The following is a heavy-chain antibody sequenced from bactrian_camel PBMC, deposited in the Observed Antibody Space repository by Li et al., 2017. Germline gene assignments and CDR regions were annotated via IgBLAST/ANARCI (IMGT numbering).Heavy chain of an antibody. CDR1: GFTVEGHC. J-gene: IGHJ4*01. Sequence: HVQLVESGGDSVQAGGSLRVFCATSGFTVEGHCVAWFRQAPGKEREGVAVIRTGGGSAYYAESVKGRFTISQDSAKNTVYLQMNNLQPEDTATYYCAEGRGSRGEHCYSLNYWGQGTQVTV. CDR3: AEGRGSRGEHCYSLNY. CDR2: IRTGGGSA. D-gene: IGHD6*01. V-gene: IGHV3S1*01.